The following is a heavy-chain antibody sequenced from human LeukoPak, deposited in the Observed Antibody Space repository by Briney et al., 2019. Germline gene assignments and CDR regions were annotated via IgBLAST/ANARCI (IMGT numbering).Heavy chain of an antibody. D-gene: IGHD5-24*01. CDR3: ARGRWLPNAFDI. CDR1: GGSISGYY. J-gene: IGHJ3*02. CDR2: IYYSGRT. Sequence: SETLSLTCTVTGGSISGYYWSCIRQPPGQGLQWIGYIYYSGRTDYNPSLKSRVTISVDTSKHQFSMKLKSVTAADTAVYFCARGRWLPNAFDIWGQGTMVTVFS. V-gene: IGHV4-59*01.